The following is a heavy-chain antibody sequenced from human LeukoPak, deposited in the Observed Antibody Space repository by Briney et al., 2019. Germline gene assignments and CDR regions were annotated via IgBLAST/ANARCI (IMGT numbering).Heavy chain of an antibody. D-gene: IGHD1-26*01. CDR2: IYTSGST. V-gene: IGHV4-4*09. Sequence: SQTLSLTCTVSGGSISGYYWSWIRQPPGKGLEFIGYIYTSGSTNYNPSLKSRVTISVDTSKNQFSLKLSSVTAADTAVYYCARGRWAGDYWGQGTLVAVSS. J-gene: IGHJ4*02. CDR3: ARGRWAGDY. CDR1: GGSISGYY.